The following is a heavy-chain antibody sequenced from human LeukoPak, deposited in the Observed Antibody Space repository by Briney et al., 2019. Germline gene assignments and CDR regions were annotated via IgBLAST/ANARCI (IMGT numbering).Heavy chain of an antibody. Sequence: GRSLRLSCAASGFTFSAYFMHGVRQAPGKGLEWVADIASDGNHTFYAEPVKGRFTISRDNSKNTLYLQMNSLRAEDTAVYFCARERQDTVLHSGAFDIWGQGTMVTVSS. CDR3: ARERQDTVLHSGAFDI. V-gene: IGHV3-30-3*01. CDR2: IASDGNHT. CDR1: GFTFSAYF. J-gene: IGHJ3*02. D-gene: IGHD2-21*01.